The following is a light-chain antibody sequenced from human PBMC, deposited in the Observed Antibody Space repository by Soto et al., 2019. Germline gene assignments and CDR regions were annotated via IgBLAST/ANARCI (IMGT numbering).Light chain of an antibody. V-gene: IGKV1-33*01. CDR1: QTISTY. CDR2: DAS. CDR3: KQYDSFPVT. J-gene: IGKJ5*01. Sequence: DIQMTQSPSSLSASVGDRVTITCRASQTISTYLNWYQQKPGKAPKLLIYDASNLGTGVPGVQSRFSGSGSGTDFTFTITSLQPEDIATYYCKQYDSFPVTFGQGTRLEIK.